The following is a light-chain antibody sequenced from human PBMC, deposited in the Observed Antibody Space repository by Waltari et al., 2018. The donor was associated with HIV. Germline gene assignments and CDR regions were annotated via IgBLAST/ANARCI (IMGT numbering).Light chain of an antibody. CDR2: DNA. V-gene: IGLV1-51*01. J-gene: IGLJ2*01. Sequence: QSVLTQPPSVSAAPGQKVTISCPGGSPNIGKILFSWYQPPPGTAPKLLIYDNAKRPSGIPDRFSGSKSGTSATLGITGLQTGDAADYYCGTWDSRLRAGVFGGGTKLTVL. CDR1: SPNIGKIL. CDR3: GTWDSRLRAGV.